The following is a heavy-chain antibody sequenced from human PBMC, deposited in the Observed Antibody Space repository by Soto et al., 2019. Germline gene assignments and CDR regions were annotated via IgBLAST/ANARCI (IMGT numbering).Heavy chain of an antibody. Sequence: QVQLVESGGGVVQPGRSLRLSCAASGFTFSSYGMHWVRQAPGKGLEWVAVISYDGSNKYYADSVKGRFTISRDNSKNTLYLQMNSLRAEDTAVYYCAKESGVISAGYSSSCGGMDVWGQGTTVTVSS. CDR1: GFTFSSYG. CDR2: ISYDGSNK. D-gene: IGHD6-13*01. CDR3: AKESGVISAGYSSSCGGMDV. J-gene: IGHJ6*02. V-gene: IGHV3-30*18.